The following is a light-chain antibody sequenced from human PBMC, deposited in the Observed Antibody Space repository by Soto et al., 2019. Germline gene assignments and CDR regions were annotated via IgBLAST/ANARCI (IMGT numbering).Light chain of an antibody. V-gene: IGKV3-20*01. Sequence: EIVLTQSPGTLSLSPGERATLSCRASQEVSGIYVACDQHKPGQAPRLLIYVASTRATGIPDRFSGSGSGTDFTLTINRLEPEDFALYRCQCYESSRWTFGQGTKVEI. CDR2: VAS. CDR3: QCYESSRWT. CDR1: QEVSGIY. J-gene: IGKJ1*01.